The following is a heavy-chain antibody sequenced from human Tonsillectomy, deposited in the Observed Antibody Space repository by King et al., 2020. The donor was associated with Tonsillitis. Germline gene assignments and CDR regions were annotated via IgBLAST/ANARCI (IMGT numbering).Heavy chain of an antibody. J-gene: IGHJ5*02. CDR3: TRDREAGAFDP. V-gene: IGHV3-49*05. D-gene: IGHD6-19*01. CDR2: IITKPYGGKT. CDR1: GFTFGDYA. Sequence: VQLVESGGGLVKPWRSLRLSCTASGFTFGDYAMSWFRQAPGKGLEWVGFIITKPYGGKTEYAASVKGRFTISRDDSKSIAYLQMNSLKTEDTAVYSCTRDREAGAFDPWGQGTLVTVSS.